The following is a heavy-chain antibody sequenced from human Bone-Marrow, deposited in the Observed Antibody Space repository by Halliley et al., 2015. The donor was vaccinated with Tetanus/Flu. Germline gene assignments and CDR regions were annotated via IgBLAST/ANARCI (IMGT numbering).Heavy chain of an antibody. Sequence: NISPGSSSPNYADSVRGRFPISRDNSENVLYLQLDSLRGDDMAVYYCASAYLKGRTGIDALDIWGQGTMVTVSS. V-gene: IGHV3-11*03. D-gene: IGHD1-1*01. J-gene: IGHJ3*02. CDR2: ISPGSSSP. CDR3: ASAYLKGRTGIDALDI.